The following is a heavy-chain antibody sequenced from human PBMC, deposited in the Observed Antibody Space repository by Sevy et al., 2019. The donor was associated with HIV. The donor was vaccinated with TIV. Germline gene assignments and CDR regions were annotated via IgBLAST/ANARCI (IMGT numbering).Heavy chain of an antibody. D-gene: IGHD3-3*01. Sequence: GGSLRLSCAASGFTFSDYYMSWIRQAPGKGLEWVSYISSSGSTIYYADSVKGRFTISRDNAKNSLYLQMNSLRAEDTAVYYCAGVRTQLRFLEWFPRHFDYWGQGTLVTVSS. V-gene: IGHV3-11*01. CDR2: ISSSGSTI. J-gene: IGHJ4*02. CDR1: GFTFSDYY. CDR3: AGVRTQLRFLEWFPRHFDY.